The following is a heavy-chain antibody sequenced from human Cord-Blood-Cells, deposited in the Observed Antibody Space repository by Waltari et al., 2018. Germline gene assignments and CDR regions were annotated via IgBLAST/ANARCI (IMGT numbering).Heavy chain of an antibody. V-gene: IGHV4-34*01. CDR3: ARPGYSSGWYDAFDI. CDR1: GGSFSGYY. Sequence: QVQLQQWGAGLLKPSETLSLTCAVYGGSFSGYYWSWIRQPPGKGLEWIGEINHSGSTNYNPSLKIRVTISVDTSKNQFSLKLSSVTAADTAVYYCARPGYSSGWYDAFDIWGQGTMVTVSS. J-gene: IGHJ3*02. CDR2: INHSGST. D-gene: IGHD6-19*01.